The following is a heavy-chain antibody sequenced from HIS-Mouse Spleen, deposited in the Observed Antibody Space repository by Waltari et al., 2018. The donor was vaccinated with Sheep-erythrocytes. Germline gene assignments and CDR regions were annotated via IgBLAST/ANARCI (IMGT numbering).Heavy chain of an antibody. CDR2: TIPVDSDT. Sequence: EVQLVQSGAEVKKPGESLKISCKGSGYSFTSYWIGWVRQMPGKGLEWMGITIPVDSDTRYSPSFQGQVTISADKSISTAYLQWSSLKASDTAMYYCARGPVLRFLEWLPTDAFDIWGQGTMVTVSS. D-gene: IGHD3-3*01. CDR1: GYSFTSYW. J-gene: IGHJ3*02. CDR3: ARGPVLRFLEWLPTDAFDI. V-gene: IGHV5-51*03.